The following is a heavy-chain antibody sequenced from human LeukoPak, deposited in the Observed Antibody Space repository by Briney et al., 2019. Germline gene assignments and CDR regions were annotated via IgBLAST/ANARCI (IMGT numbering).Heavy chain of an antibody. CDR1: GGSFSGYY. Sequence: PSETLSLTCAVYGGSFSGYYWSWIRQPPGKGLEWIGRISTSGSTNYNPSLKSRVTMSVDTSKNQFSLKLSSVTAADTAVYYCARDRYHYDSSGYYQLDYWGQGTLVTVSS. D-gene: IGHD3-22*01. J-gene: IGHJ4*02. V-gene: IGHV4-59*10. CDR3: ARDRYHYDSSGYYQLDY. CDR2: ISTSGST.